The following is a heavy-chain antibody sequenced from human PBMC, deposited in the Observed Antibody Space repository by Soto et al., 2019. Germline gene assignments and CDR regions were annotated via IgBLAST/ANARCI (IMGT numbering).Heavy chain of an antibody. D-gene: IGHD1-1*01. CDR2: ISHSGSA. Sequence: EVQLLESGGGLVQPGGSLRLSCAASGFTFSSYAMSWVRQAPGKGLEWIAYISHSGSASYNSSLKSRVTISIDMSKNQFSLRLRSVTAADTAVYYCARDRPDNLNSFDAFDIWGPGTLVTVSS. CDR3: ARDRPDNLNSFDAFDI. J-gene: IGHJ3*02. V-gene: IGHV3-23*05. CDR1: GFTFSSYA.